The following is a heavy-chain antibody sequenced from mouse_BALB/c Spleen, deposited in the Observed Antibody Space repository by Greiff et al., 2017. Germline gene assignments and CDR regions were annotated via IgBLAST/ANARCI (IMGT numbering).Heavy chain of an antibody. CDR2: INPGSGGT. Sequence: VQLQQSGAELVRPGTSVKVSCKASGYAFTNYLIEWVKQRPGQGLEWIGVINPGSGGTNYNEKFKGKATLTADKSSSTAYMQHSSLTSDDAAVYFCARSYYAMDYWGQGTSVTVSS. J-gene: IGHJ4*01. V-gene: IGHV1-54*01. CDR1: GYAFTNYL. CDR3: ARSYYAMDY.